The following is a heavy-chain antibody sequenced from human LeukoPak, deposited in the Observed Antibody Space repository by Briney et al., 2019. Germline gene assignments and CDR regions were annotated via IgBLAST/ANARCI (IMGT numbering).Heavy chain of an antibody. CDR2: INHSGST. V-gene: IGHV4-34*01. Sequence: PSETLSLTCAVYGGSFSGYYWSWIRQPPGKGLEWIGEINHSGSTNYNPSLKSRVTISVDTSKNQFSLKLSSVTAADTAVYYCARGGSVRGFIAPPPRYSYYGRAAGAQGPPAPAS. CDR1: GGSFSGYY. D-gene: IGHD3-10*01. J-gene: IGHJ6*02. CDR3: ARGGSVRGFIAPPPRYSYYGRAA.